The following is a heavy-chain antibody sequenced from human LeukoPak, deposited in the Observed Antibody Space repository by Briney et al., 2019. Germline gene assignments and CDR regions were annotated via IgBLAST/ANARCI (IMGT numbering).Heavy chain of an antibody. J-gene: IGHJ3*02. CDR1: GFSLSTTGVG. D-gene: IGHD6-19*01. Sequence: ASGPTLVNPTQTLTLTCTFSGFSLSTTGVGVGWIRQPPGKALEWLALIYWNDDKRYSPSLKSRLTITKGTSKNQVVLTMTNMDPVDTATYYCAHRETAVAGTWAFDIWGQGTMVTVSS. CDR2: IYWNDDK. V-gene: IGHV2-5*01. CDR3: AHRETAVAGTWAFDI.